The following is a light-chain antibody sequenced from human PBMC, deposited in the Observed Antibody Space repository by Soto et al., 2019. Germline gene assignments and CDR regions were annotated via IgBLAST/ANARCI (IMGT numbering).Light chain of an antibody. CDR2: GSS. V-gene: IGKV3-20*01. CDR3: QQYCSSLLS. Sequence: ERVLTQAPGTLSLSPGEGATLSCRASQSVSNNFVAWYQQRPGKAPRLLIYGSSSRASGIPDRFSGSGSGTDFTLTISRLEPEDFAVYYCQQYCSSLLSFGGGTKVDIK. CDR1: QSVSNNF. J-gene: IGKJ4*01.